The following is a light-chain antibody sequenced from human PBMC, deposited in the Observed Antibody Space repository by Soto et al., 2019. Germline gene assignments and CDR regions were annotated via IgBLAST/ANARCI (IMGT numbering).Light chain of an antibody. V-gene: IGLV2-14*01. CDR2: DVS. Sequence: QSALTQPASVSGSPGQSIAISCTGTSSDIGDYNYVSWYQQHPVKAPKLIIYDVSNRPSGVSDRFSGSKSGNTASLTISGLQAEDEADYYCSSYTSSSTPHVFGTGTKLTVL. CDR3: SSYTSSSTPHV. CDR1: SSDIGDYNY. J-gene: IGLJ1*01.